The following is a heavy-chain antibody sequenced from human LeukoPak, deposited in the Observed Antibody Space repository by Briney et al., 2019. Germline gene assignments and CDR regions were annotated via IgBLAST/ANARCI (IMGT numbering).Heavy chain of an antibody. D-gene: IGHD2-21*01. CDR3: AKRPLRWYFDY. V-gene: IGHV3-53*01. J-gene: IGHJ4*02. CDR2: IYSGGST. CDR1: GFTVRSNY. Sequence: GGSLRLSCAASGFTVRSNYMSWVRQAPGKGLEWVSVIYSGGSTYYADSVKGRFTISRDNSKNTLYLQMNSLRAEDTAVYYCAKRPLRWYFDYWGQGTLVTVSS.